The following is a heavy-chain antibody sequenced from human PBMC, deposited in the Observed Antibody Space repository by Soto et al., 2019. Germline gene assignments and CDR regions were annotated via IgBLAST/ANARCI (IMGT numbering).Heavy chain of an antibody. CDR3: AGRFTSFNTMIDPQGWFDP. CDR2: IIPIFGTA. CDR1: GGTFSSYA. J-gene: IGHJ5*02. Sequence: VKVSCKASGGTFSSYAISWVRQAPGQGLEWMGGIIPIFGTANYAQKFQGRVTITANESTSTAYMELSSLRSEDTAVYYCAGRFTSFNTMIDPQGWFDPWGRGPRVTVSS. V-gene: IGHV1-69*13. D-gene: IGHD3-22*01.